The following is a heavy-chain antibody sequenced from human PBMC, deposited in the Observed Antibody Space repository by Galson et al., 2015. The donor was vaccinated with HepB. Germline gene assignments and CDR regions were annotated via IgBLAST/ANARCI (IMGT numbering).Heavy chain of an antibody. J-gene: IGHJ4*02. CDR3: ARSRDYYDSSGYYYFDY. CDR1: GYTFTSYG. Sequence: SVKVSCKASGYTFTSYGISWVRQAPGQGLEWMGWISAYNGNTNYAQKLQGRVTMTTDTSTSTAYMELRSLRSDDTAVYYCARSRDYYDSSGYYYFDYWGQGTLVTVSS. CDR2: ISAYNGNT. D-gene: IGHD3-22*01. V-gene: IGHV1-18*01.